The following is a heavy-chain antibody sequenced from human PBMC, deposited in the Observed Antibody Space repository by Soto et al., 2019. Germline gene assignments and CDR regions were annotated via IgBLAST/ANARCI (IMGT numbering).Heavy chain of an antibody. Sequence: EVQLVESGGGLVKPGGSLRLSCAASGFTFSNAWMNWVRQAPGKGLECVGRIKSKTDGGTTDYAAPVKGRFTISRDDSKNTLYLQMNSLKTEDTAVYYCTTTKLEYSSSSWGGFYWGQGTLVTVSS. J-gene: IGHJ4*02. CDR3: TTTKLEYSSSSWGGFY. V-gene: IGHV3-15*07. D-gene: IGHD6-6*01. CDR2: IKSKTDGGTT. CDR1: GFTFSNAW.